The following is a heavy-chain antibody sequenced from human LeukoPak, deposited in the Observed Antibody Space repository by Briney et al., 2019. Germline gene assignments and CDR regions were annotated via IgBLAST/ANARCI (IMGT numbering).Heavy chain of an antibody. J-gene: IGHJ6*02. CDR3: ARVPRLYDSSGYRYYYYGMDV. CDR1: GGSFSGYY. Sequence: KTSETLSLTCAVYGGSFSGYYWSWIRQPPGKGLEWIGEINHSGSTNYNPSLKSRVTISVDTSKNQFSLKLSSVTAADTAVYYCARVPRLYDSSGYRYYYYGMDVWGQGTTVTASS. V-gene: IGHV4-34*01. CDR2: INHSGST. D-gene: IGHD3-22*01.